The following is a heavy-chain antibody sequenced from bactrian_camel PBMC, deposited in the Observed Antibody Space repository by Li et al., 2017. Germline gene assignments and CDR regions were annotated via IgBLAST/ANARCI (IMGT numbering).Heavy chain of an antibody. Sequence: QVQLVESGGGSVQAGGSLKVSCTASGYTGDIKCIGWFRQAEDKTREGVAAIRFGGGNAIYADSVEGRFTIWQDNAKATVYLEINYLRPEDTAMYYCAADLLLMRPLEASEYKYWGQGTQVTVS. CDR2: IRFGGGNA. D-gene: IGHD8*01. V-gene: IGHV3S53*01. CDR3: AADLLLMRPLEASEYKY. J-gene: IGHJ4*01. CDR1: GYTGDIKC.